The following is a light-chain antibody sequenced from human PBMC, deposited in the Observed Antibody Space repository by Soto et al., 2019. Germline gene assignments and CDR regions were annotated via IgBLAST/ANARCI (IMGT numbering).Light chain of an antibody. CDR2: AAS. J-gene: IGKJ1*01. Sequence: DVQVTQSPASLSASVGDRVNISCRTSRGIYNYLAWYQQKSGQIPKLLINAASSLQSGVPSRFSGSGSGTDFTLSISSLQPEDVATYDCQKYDSAPRTFGQGTKVEIK. CDR1: RGIYNY. V-gene: IGKV1-27*01. CDR3: QKYDSAPRT.